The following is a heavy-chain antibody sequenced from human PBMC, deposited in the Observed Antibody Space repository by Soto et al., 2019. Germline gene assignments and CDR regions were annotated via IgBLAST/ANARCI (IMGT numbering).Heavy chain of an antibody. Sequence: GASVKVSCKASGYTFTSYDINWVRQATGQGLEWVGWMNPNSGITGYAQNFQGRVTMTRNTSINTAYMELSSLRSEDTAVYYCARASGAGPYYYYMDVWGKGTTVTVSS. CDR2: MNPNSGIT. CDR3: ARASGAGPYYYYMDV. V-gene: IGHV1-8*01. CDR1: GYTFTSYD. J-gene: IGHJ6*03. D-gene: IGHD1-26*01.